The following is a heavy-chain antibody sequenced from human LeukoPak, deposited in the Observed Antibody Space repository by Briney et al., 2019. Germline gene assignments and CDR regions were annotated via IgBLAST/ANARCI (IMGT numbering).Heavy chain of an antibody. J-gene: IGHJ3*02. V-gene: IGHV1-69*02. CDR2: IIPILNLP. Sequence: GASVKVSCKASGGTFSTHSIGWVRQAPGRGREWMGRIIPILNLPNYAQKFKARVTITADKSTGTAYMELSSLKYDDTGVYYCAGGTIAVAGSGSFEIWGQGTLVTVSS. D-gene: IGHD6-19*01. CDR3: AGGTIAVAGSGSFEI. CDR1: GGTFSTHS.